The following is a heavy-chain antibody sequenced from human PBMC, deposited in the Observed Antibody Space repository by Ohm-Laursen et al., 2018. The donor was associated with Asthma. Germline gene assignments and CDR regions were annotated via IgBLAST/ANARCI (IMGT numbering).Heavy chain of an antibody. CDR2: INSDGSST. Sequence: SLRLSCSASGFTFSSYWMHWVRQAPGKGLVWVSRINSDGSSTSYADSVKGRFTISRDNAKNTLYLQMNSLRAEDTAVYYCAKDQLGIAAAGYSFDYWGQGTLVTVSS. CDR3: AKDQLGIAAAGYSFDY. D-gene: IGHD6-13*01. J-gene: IGHJ4*02. V-gene: IGHV3-74*01. CDR1: GFTFSSYW.